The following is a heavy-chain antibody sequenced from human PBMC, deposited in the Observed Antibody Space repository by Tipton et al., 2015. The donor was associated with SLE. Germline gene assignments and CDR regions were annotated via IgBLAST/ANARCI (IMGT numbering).Heavy chain of an antibody. Sequence: SLRLSCAASGFTVSSNYMSWVRQAPGKGLEWVSVIYSGGSTYYADSVKGRFTISRDHYKNTLYLQMNSLRAEDTAVYYCARAMVRGEWYFDYWGQGTLVTVSS. D-gene: IGHD3-10*01. CDR3: ARAMVRGEWYFDY. CDR1: GFTVSSNY. CDR2: IYSGGST. J-gene: IGHJ4*02. V-gene: IGHV3-53*01.